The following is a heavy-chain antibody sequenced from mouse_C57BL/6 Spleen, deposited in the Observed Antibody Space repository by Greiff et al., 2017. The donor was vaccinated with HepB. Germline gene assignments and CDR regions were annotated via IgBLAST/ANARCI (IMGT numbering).Heavy chain of an antibody. CDR1: GYSFTDYN. J-gene: IGHJ1*03. Sequence: VQLQQSGPELVKPGASVKISCKASGYSFTDYNMNWVKQSNGKSLEWIGVINPNYGTTSYNQKFKGNATLTVDQSSSTAYMQLNSLTSEDSAVYYCASSYYSNYDWYFDVWGTGTTVTVSS. CDR2: INPNYGTT. CDR3: ASSYYSNYDWYFDV. V-gene: IGHV1-39*01. D-gene: IGHD2-5*01.